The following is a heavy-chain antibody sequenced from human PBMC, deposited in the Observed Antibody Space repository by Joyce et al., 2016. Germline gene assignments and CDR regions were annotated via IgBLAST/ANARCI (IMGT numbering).Heavy chain of an antibody. J-gene: IGHJ4*02. CDR2: IDRSSTTI. V-gene: IGHV3-48*01. CDR1: GFTFSGDS. D-gene: IGHD2-15*01. Sequence: EVQLVESGGGLVQPGGSLRLSCVASGFTFSGDSMNWVRQAPGKGLEWISYIDRSSTTIDYADSVKGRFNISRENVKNSVYLQMNSLRADDTAVYFCARDPDCDGGNCYSDFDYWGQGTLVTVSS. CDR3: ARDPDCDGGNCYSDFDY.